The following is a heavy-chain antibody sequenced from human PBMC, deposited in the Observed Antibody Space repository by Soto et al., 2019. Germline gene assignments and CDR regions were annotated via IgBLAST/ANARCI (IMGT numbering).Heavy chain of an antibody. CDR3: AKEEVYCSGGSSFFSFFTS. CDR2: ISGSGGST. D-gene: IGHD2-15*01. CDR1: GFTFSSYA. Sequence: GGSLRLSCAASGFTFSSYAMSWVRQAPGKGLEWVSAISGSGGSTYYADSVKGRFTISRDNSKNTLYLQMNSLRAEDTAVYYCAKEEVYCSGGSSFFSFFTSGGKGTLVTASS. V-gene: IGHV3-23*01. J-gene: IGHJ4*02.